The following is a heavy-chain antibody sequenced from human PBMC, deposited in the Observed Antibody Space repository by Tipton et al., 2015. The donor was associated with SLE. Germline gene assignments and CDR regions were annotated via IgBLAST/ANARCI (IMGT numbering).Heavy chain of an antibody. CDR3: ARRRDGYYYYYGMDV. V-gene: IGHV4-31*03. CDR2: IYYSGST. J-gene: IGHJ6*02. CDR1: GGSISSGGYY. Sequence: TLSLTCTVSGGSISSGGYYWSWIRQHPGKGLEWIGYIYYSGSTYYNPSLKSRVTISVDTSKNQFSLKLSSVTAADTAVYYCARRRDGYYYYYGMDVWGQGTTVTVSS.